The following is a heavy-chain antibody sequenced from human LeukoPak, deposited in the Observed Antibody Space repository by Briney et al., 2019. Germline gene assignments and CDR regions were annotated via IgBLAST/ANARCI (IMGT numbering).Heavy chain of an antibody. V-gene: IGHV3-66*01. CDR2: IYSGGST. D-gene: IGHD2-2*01. CDR3: ARAPATAFWFDP. J-gene: IGHJ5*02. Sequence: GGSLRLSCAASGFTVSSNYMSWVRQAPGKGLEGVSVIYSGGSTYYADAVKGRFTISRDNSKNTLYLQMNSLSAEDTAVYYCARAPATAFWFDPWGQGTLVTVSS. CDR1: GFTVSSNY.